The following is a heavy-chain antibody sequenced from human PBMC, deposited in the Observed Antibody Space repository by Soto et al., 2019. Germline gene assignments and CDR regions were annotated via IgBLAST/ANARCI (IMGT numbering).Heavy chain of an antibody. V-gene: IGHV3-23*01. D-gene: IGHD2-2*01. Sequence: EEQLLESGGGLVRPGGSLRLSCAASAFTFRCYAMSWVRQAPGKGLEWVSAITASADTTYYADSVKGRFTISRDNSKNTLYLRMNSLRAEDTAVYYCAKVRPLRDCTSTSCLGAFDIWGQGTMVTVS. CDR3: AKVRPLRDCTSTSCLGAFDI. J-gene: IGHJ3*02. CDR2: ITASADTT. CDR1: AFTFRCYA.